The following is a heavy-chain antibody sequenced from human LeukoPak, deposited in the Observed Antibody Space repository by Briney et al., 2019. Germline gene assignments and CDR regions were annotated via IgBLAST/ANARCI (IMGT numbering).Heavy chain of an antibody. CDR3: ARDSIYYYDSSGYYSFGY. D-gene: IGHD3-22*01. J-gene: IGHJ4*02. CDR1: GGTFSSYA. CDR2: VIPIFGTA. Sequence: SVKVSCKASGGTFSSYAISWVRQAPGQGLEWMGGVIPIFGTANYAQKFQGRVTITADESTSTAYMELSSLRSEDTAVYYCARDSIYYYDSSGYYSFGYWGQGTLVTVSS. V-gene: IGHV1-69*13.